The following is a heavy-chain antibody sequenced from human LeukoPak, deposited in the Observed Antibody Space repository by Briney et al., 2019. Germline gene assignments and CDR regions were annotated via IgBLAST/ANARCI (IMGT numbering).Heavy chain of an antibody. D-gene: IGHD3-10*02. CDR1: GFTFSTYA. J-gene: IGHJ4*02. V-gene: IGHV3-23*01. Sequence: GGSLRLSCAASGFTFSTYAMSWVRQAPGKGLEWVSAISGSDGSTYYADSVKGRFTISRDTSKNAVYLQMNSLRAEDTAVYYCARGLFGELRRPYYFDYWGQGTLVTVSS. CDR2: ISGSDGST. CDR3: ARGLFGELRRPYYFDY.